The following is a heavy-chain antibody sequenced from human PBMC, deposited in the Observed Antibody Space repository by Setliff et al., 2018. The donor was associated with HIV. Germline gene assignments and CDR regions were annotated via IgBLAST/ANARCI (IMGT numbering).Heavy chain of an antibody. Sequence: SETLSLTCTVSGASISRSTYSWGWIRQPPGKGLEWIGSISYTGSTDYTPSLKSRLTISVDKSKNQFSPKLSSVTAADTAVYYCGRLSETAMASFDSWGQGTLVTVS. CDR3: GRLSETAMASFDS. CDR2: ISYTGST. V-gene: IGHV4-39*07. D-gene: IGHD5-18*01. J-gene: IGHJ4*02. CDR1: GASISRSTYS.